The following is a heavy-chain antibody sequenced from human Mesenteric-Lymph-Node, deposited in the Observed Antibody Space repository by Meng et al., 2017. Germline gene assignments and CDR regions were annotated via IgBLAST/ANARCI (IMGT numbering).Heavy chain of an antibody. CDR2: ILDRDGST. V-gene: IGHV3-23*01. CDR1: GFTLSNYA. CDR3: VWLDTAMGPRRDY. Sequence: GESLKISCAASGFTLSNYAINWVRQAPGKGLEWVSVILDRDGSTYYADSVRGRFTISRDNSKNTLYLQMSSLRAEDTAVYYCVWLDTAMGPRRDYWGQGTLVTVSS. D-gene: IGHD5-18*01. J-gene: IGHJ4*02.